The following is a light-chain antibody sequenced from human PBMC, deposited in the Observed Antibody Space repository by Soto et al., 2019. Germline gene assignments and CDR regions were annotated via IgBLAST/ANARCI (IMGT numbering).Light chain of an antibody. CDR2: TNN. CDR3: ATWDDSLKGV. CDR1: TSNIGSRS. J-gene: IGLJ1*01. V-gene: IGLV1-44*01. Sequence: QSVLTQPPSASGTPGQRVTISCSGSTSNIGSRSVNWFQHLPGTAPKLLINTNNQRPSGVPDRFSGYKSGTSASLVISGLQSEDEADYYCATWDDSLKGVFGTGTKVTVL.